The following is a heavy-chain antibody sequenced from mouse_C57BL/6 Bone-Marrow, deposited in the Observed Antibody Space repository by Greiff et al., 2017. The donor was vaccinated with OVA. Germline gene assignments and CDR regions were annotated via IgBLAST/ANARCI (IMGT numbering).Heavy chain of an antibody. J-gene: IGHJ1*03. CDR3: AREHYGSPNWYFDV. CDR1: GYSFTSYY. V-gene: IGHV1-66*01. Sequence: QVQLKQSGPELVKPGASVKISCKASGYSFTSYYIHWVKQRPGQGLEWIGWIYPGSGNTKYNEKFKGKATLTADTSSSTAYMQLSSLTSEDSAVYYCAREHYGSPNWYFDVWGTGTTVTVSS. D-gene: IGHD1-1*01. CDR2: IYPGSGNT.